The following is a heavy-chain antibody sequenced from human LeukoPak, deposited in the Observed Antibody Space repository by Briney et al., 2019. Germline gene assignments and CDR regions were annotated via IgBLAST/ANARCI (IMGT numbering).Heavy chain of an antibody. CDR2: ISSSSSAI. J-gene: IGHJ6*03. V-gene: IGHV3-48*01. Sequence: GGSLRLSCAASGFTFSSYSMNWVRQAPGKGLEWVSYISSSSSAIYYADSVKGRFTISRDNAKNSLYLQMNSLRAEDTAVYYCARDPSSWYYYYMDVWGKGTTVTVSS. CDR1: GFTFSSYS. D-gene: IGHD6-13*01. CDR3: ARDPSSWYYYYMDV.